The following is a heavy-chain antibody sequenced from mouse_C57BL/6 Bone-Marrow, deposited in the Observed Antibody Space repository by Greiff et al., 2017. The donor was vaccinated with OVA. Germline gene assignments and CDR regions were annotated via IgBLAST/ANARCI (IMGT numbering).Heavy chain of an antibody. V-gene: IGHV1-85*01. CDR1: GYNFTSYD. CDR2: ISPRDGST. J-gene: IGHJ4*01. CDR3: ARVITTGDYYAIDY. D-gene: IGHD1-1*01. Sequence: VQLQESGPELVKPGASVKLSCKASGYNFTSYDINWVKQKPGQGLEWIGWISPRDGSTKYNEKLKGKATLTVDTSSSTAYMELHSLTSEDSAVYFCARVITTGDYYAIDYWGQGTSVTVSS.